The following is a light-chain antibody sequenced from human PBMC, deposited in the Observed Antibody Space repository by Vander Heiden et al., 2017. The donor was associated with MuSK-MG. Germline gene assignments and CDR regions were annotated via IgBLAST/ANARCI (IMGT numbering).Light chain of an antibody. J-gene: IGKJ5*01. CDR2: AAS. Sequence: DIQMTQSPSSLSASIGDRVTITCRASQGITDDLGWYQQKPGKAPKRLIYAASSLRSGVPSRFSGSGSGTEFTLTISSLQPEDFATYFCRQHHSYPTTCGQGTRLEIK. CDR1: QGITDD. CDR3: RQHHSYPTT. V-gene: IGKV1-17*01.